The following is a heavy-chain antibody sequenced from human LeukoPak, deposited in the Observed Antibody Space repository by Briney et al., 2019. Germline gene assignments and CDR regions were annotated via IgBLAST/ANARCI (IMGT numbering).Heavy chain of an antibody. Sequence: GESLKISCKGSAYSFTTYWIGWVRQMPGKGLEWMGIIYPSDSDAKYSPSFQGQVTISADKSISTAYLQWNSLKASDTAMYYCARQSGDYSYYYYMDVWGKGTTVTISS. D-gene: IGHD2-21*02. CDR3: ARQSGDYSYYYYMDV. J-gene: IGHJ6*03. V-gene: IGHV5-51*01. CDR1: AYSFTTYW. CDR2: IYPSDSDA.